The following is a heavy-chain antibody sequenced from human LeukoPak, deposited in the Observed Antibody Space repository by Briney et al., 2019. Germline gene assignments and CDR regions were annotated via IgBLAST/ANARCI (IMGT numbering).Heavy chain of an antibody. CDR2: IYSDDGT. CDR1: GFSVSNNY. D-gene: IGHD6-19*01. Sequence: GGSLRLSCAASGFSVSNNYMSWVRQAPGKGLEWVPVIYSDDGTFHLDSVKGRFTVSRDYSKNTFYLQMNSLRADDTAVYYCARDSSGPALWGQGTLVTVSS. V-gene: IGHV3-53*01. J-gene: IGHJ4*02. CDR3: ARDSSGPAL.